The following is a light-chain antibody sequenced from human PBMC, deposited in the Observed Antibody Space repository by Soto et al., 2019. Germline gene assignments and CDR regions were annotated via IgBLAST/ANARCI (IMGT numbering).Light chain of an antibody. CDR1: EDISNS. V-gene: IGKV1-16*01. CDR2: ATS. CDR3: QQCATCPFT. J-gene: IGKJ3*01. Sequence: DIQMTQSPSSLSASVGDRVTITCRASEDISNSLGWFQQKPGKVPKSLIFATSNLQSGVPSRFSGSRSGTDFTLTISSLQPEEFATYYCQQCATCPFTFGPGTTVDIK.